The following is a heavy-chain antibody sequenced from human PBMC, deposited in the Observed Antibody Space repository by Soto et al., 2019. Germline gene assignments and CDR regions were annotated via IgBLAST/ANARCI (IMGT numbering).Heavy chain of an antibody. CDR1: GFIFTTYA. CDR3: AHPRGYGVFDAVDI. Sequence: GGSLRLSCATSGFIFTTYAMNWVRQAPGKGLEWVSAISSSGESTFYAESVRGRFTISRDNSLNTLYLQMRSLRPEDTAVYYCAHPRGYGVFDAVDIWGQGTMVTASS. J-gene: IGHJ3*02. V-gene: IGHV3-23*01. CDR2: ISSSGEST. D-gene: IGHD4-17*01.